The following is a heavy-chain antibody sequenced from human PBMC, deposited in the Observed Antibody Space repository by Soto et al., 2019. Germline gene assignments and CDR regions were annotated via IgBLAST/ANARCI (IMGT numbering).Heavy chain of an antibody. J-gene: IGHJ5*02. CDR1: GGSISSDDYY. CDR3: ARGPSWLGETSFDP. V-gene: IGHV4-30-4*01. Sequence: QVQLQESGPGLVKTSQTLSLTCTVSGGSISSDDYYWSWIRQPPGKGLEWIGYINYSGNTYYNRYLKSRLTISVDTSKNQFSLNLSSVTAADTAVYYCARGPSWLGETSFDPWGQGTLVTVSS. CDR2: INYSGNT. D-gene: IGHD3-10*01.